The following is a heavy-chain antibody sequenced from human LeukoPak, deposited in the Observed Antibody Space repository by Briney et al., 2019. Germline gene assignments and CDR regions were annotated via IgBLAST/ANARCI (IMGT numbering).Heavy chain of an antibody. CDR1: GGSFSGYY. D-gene: IGHD2-2*01. CDR3: ARGLGLLGYCSSTSCYGNWFDP. Sequence: SETLSLTCAVYGGSFSGYYWSWIRQPPGKGLEWIGEINHSGSTNYNPSLKSRVTISVDTSKNQFSLKLSSVTAADTAVYYCARGLGLLGYCSSTSCYGNWFDPWGQGTLVTVSS. CDR2: INHSGST. V-gene: IGHV4-34*01. J-gene: IGHJ5*02.